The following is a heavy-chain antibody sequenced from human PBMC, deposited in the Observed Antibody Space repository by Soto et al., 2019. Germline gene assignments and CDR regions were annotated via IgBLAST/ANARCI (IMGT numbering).Heavy chain of an antibody. V-gene: IGHV1-46*03. CDR1: GYTFTSYY. CDR3: ARGDSTVAGTYYYYGMDV. D-gene: IGHD6-19*01. J-gene: IGHJ6*02. CDR2: INPSGGST. Sequence: QVQLVQSGAEVKKPGASVKVSCKASGYTFTSYYMHWVRQAPGQGLEWMGIINPSGGSTSYAQKFQGRGTMTRDTATSTVYMELSSLRSEDTAVYYCARGDSTVAGTYYYYGMDVWGQGTTVTVSS.